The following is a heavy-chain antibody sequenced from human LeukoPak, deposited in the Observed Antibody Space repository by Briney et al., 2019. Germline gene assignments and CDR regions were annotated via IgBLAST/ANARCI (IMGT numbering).Heavy chain of an antibody. CDR1: GFTFSSYE. CDR2: ISSSGSTI. V-gene: IGHV3-48*03. D-gene: IGHD3-10*01. J-gene: IGHJ4*02. CDR3: ARIPLRGVIGHFDY. Sequence: GGSLTLSCAASGFTFSSYEMNWVRQAPGKGLERVSYISSSGSTIYYADSVKGRFTISRDNAKNSLYLQMNSLRAEDTAVYYCARIPLRGVIGHFDYWGQGTLVTVSS.